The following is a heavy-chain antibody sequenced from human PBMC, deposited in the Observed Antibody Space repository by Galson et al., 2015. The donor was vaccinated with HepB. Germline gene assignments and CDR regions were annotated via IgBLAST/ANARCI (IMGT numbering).Heavy chain of an antibody. J-gene: IGHJ6*02. CDR1: GLTFSSYA. Sequence: SLRLSCAASGLTFSSYAMHWVRQAPGKGLEYVSAISSNGGSTYYADSVKGRFTISRDNSKNTLYLQMSSLRAEDTAVYYCVKVHVVRGVYYGMAVWGQGTTVPVSS. V-gene: IGHV3-64D*06. CDR3: VKVHVVRGVYYGMAV. D-gene: IGHD3-10*01. CDR2: ISSNGGST.